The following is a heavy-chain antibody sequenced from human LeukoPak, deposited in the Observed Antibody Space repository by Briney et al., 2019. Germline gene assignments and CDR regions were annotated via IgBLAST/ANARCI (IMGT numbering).Heavy chain of an antibody. J-gene: IGHJ4*02. CDR3: AREGSTGTTR. D-gene: IGHD1-1*01. V-gene: IGHV4-31*03. Sequence: SQTLSLTCTVSGGSISSGGYYWSWIRQHPGKGLEWIGYIYYSGRTYYNPSLKSRVTISVDTSKNQFSLKLSSVTAADTAVYYCAREGSTGTTRWGQGTLVTVSS. CDR1: GGSISSGGYY. CDR2: IYYSGRT.